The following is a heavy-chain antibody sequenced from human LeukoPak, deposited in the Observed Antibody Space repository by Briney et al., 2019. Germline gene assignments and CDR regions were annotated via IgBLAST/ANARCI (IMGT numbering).Heavy chain of an antibody. CDR2: IWYDGSNK. Sequence: GGSLRLSCAASGFTFSSYGMHWVRQAPGKGLEWVAVIWYDGSNKYYADSVKGRFTISRDNSKNTLYLQMNSLRAEDTAVYYCARDLGSVRGVMNYWGQGTLVTVSS. V-gene: IGHV3-33*01. J-gene: IGHJ4*02. CDR3: ARDLGSVRGVMNY. CDR1: GFTFSSYG. D-gene: IGHD3-10*02.